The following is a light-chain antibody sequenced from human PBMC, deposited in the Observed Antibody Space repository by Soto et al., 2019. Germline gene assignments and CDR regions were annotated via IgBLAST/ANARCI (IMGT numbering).Light chain of an antibody. CDR2: WAS. Sequence: DIVMTQSPDSLAVSLGERATLNCKSSQRILYTSSKKNYLAWYQYKPGQPPKLLVYWASTRESGVPARFSGSGSETDFTLTISSLQAEDVAVYYCHQYYGNPQTFGQGTRVEIK. V-gene: IGKV4-1*01. CDR3: HQYYGNPQT. J-gene: IGKJ1*01. CDR1: QRILYTSSKKNY.